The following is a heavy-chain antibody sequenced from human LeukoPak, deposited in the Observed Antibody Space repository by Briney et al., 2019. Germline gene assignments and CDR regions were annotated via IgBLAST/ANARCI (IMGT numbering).Heavy chain of an antibody. Sequence: PGGSLRLSCAASGFTFSSYGMHWVRQAPGKGLEWVAVIWYDGSNKYYAASVKGRFTISRDNSKNPLYLQMSSLRTEDTAMYYCASEGIAAAADIWGQGTMVTVSS. CDR2: IWYDGSNK. V-gene: IGHV3-30*02. J-gene: IGHJ3*02. D-gene: IGHD6-13*01. CDR3: ASEGIAAAADI. CDR1: GFTFSSYG.